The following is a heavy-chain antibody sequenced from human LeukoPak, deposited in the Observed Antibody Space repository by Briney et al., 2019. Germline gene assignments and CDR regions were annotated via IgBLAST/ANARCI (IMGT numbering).Heavy chain of an antibody. V-gene: IGHV1-24*01. D-gene: IGHD3-16*01. J-gene: IGHJ3*02. CDR1: GYTLSELS. CDR3: ATPRQITFGGGVRERDAFDI. Sequence: ASVKVSCKVSGYTLSELSMHWVRQAPGKGLEWMGGFDPEDGETIYAQKFQGRVTMTEDTSTDTAYMELSSLRSEDTAVYYCATPRQITFGGGVRERDAFDIWGQGTMLTVSS. CDR2: FDPEDGET.